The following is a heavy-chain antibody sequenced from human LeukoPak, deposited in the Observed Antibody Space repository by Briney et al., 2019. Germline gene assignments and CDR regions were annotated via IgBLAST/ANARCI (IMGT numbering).Heavy chain of an antibody. CDR2: ISSGGSHP. Sequence: GGSLRLSCAASGFTFSSYDMSWVRQAPGKGLEWLPYISSGGSHPSYADSVKGRFTISRDNAKNSLYLQMNSLRAEDTAVYYCARIVAAAGTQEFDYWGQGTLVTVSS. J-gene: IGHJ4*02. D-gene: IGHD6-13*01. CDR1: GFTFSSYD. CDR3: ARIVAAAGTQEFDY. V-gene: IGHV3-48*03.